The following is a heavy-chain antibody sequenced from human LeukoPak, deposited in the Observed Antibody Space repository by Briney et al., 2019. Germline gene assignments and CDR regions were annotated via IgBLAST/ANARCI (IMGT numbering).Heavy chain of an antibody. J-gene: IGHJ4*02. CDR3: ARWYYDSSGFDY. D-gene: IGHD3-22*01. V-gene: IGHV4-59*01. Sequence: SETLSLTCTVSGVSISSYYWSWIRQPPGKGLEWIGYIYYSGGTNYNPSLKSRVTISVDTSKNQFSLKLSSVTAADTAVYYCARWYYDSSGFDYWGQGTLVTVSS. CDR2: IYYSGGT. CDR1: GVSISSYY.